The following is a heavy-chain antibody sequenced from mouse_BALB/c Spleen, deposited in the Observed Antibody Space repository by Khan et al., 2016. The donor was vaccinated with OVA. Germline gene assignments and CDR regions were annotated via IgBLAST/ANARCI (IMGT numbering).Heavy chain of an antibody. Sequence: QVQLQQSGAELVRPGVSVKISCKGSGYTFTDYAMHWVKQSHAKSLEWIGVISTYYDDADYNQRFQGKASMTVDRSSSTAYLELARLTSEDSAIYYVARGGRFAYWGQGTLVTVSA. J-gene: IGHJ3*01. V-gene: IGHV1S137*01. CDR1: GYTFTDYA. CDR2: ISTYYDDA. CDR3: ARGGRFAY. D-gene: IGHD1-1*02.